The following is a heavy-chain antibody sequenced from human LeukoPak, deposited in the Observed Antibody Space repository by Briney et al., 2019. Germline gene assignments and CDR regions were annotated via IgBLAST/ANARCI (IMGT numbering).Heavy chain of an antibody. V-gene: IGHV3-33*06. CDR3: AKAGYSSSWYVPYYYYYMDV. CDR1: GFTFSSYG. Sequence: GGSLRLSCAASGFTFSSYGMHWVRQAPGKGLEWVAVIWYDGSNKYYADSVKGRFTISRDNSKNTLYLQMNSLRAEDTAVYYCAKAGYSSSWYVPYYYYYMDVWGKGTTATVSS. CDR2: IWYDGSNK. D-gene: IGHD6-13*01. J-gene: IGHJ6*03.